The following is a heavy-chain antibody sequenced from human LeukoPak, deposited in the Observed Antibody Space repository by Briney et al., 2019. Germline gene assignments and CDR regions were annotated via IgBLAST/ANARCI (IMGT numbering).Heavy chain of an antibody. V-gene: IGHV3-66*01. CDR3: ARVSVAAAGNPRRVIDY. Sequence: TGGSLRLSCAASGFTVSSNYMSWVRQAPGKGLEWVSVIYSGGSTYYADSVKGRFTISRDNSKNTLYLQMNSLGAEDTAVYYCARVSVAAAGNPRRVIDYWGQGTLVTVSS. CDR1: GFTVSSNY. CDR2: IYSGGST. J-gene: IGHJ4*02. D-gene: IGHD6-13*01.